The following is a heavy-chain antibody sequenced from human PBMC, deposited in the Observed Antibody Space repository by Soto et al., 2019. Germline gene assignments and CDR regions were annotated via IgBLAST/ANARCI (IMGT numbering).Heavy chain of an antibody. CDR1: NYSISSGYH. Sequence: PSETLSLTCTVSNYSISSGYHWGWIRQPPGKGLEGIGTIYQSGNTYQNPSLKSRVILSIDTSKNQFSLNLRNVTAADTAVYYCVRGKVNFDFWGKGILVTVSS. CDR3: VRGKVNFDF. V-gene: IGHV4-38-2*02. CDR2: IYQSGNT. J-gene: IGHJ4*02.